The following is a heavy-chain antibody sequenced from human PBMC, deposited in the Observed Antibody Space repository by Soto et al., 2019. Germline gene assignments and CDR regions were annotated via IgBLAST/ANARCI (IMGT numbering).Heavy chain of an antibody. J-gene: IGHJ6*04. CDR2: IYYSGST. V-gene: IGHV4-31*03. CDR3: ARDIGIAAAGGYYYYGMDV. CDR1: GGSISSGGYY. Sequence: SETLSLTCTVSGGSISSGGYYWSWIRQHPGKGLEWIGYIYYSGSTYYNPSLKSRVTISVDTSKNQFSLKLSSVTAADTAVYYCARDIGIAAAGGYYYYGMDVGGKGTTVTVPS. D-gene: IGHD6-13*01.